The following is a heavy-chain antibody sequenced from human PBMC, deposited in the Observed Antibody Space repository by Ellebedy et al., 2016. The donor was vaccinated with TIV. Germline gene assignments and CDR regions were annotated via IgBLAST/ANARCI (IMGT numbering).Heavy chain of an antibody. J-gene: IGHJ4*02. CDR1: GFTFTNSA. CDR3: ANVGGSGIYYNGF. D-gene: IGHD3-10*01. CDR2: IVVGSGNT. Sequence: ASVKVSCKASGFTFTNSAVQWVRQARGQRLEWIGWIVVGSGNTNYAQKFQERVTITRDMSTSTAYMELSSLRSDDTAVYYCANVGGSGIYYNGFWGQGTLVTVSS. V-gene: IGHV1-58*01.